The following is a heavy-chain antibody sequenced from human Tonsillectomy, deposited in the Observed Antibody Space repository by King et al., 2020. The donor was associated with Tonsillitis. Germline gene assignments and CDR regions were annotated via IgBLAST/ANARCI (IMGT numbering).Heavy chain of an antibody. V-gene: IGHV4-30-2*01. D-gene: IGHD4-17*01. Sequence: LQLQESGSGLVKPSQTLSLTCAVSGGSISSGGYSWSWIRQPPGKSLEWIGHINPSGSTYYSPSLKSRVTISADWSKNQFSLKMTSATAADTAVYYCARATVFDGNGEDYWGQGILVPVS. CDR2: INPSGST. CDR1: GGSISSGGYS. J-gene: IGHJ4*02. CDR3: ARATVFDGNGEDY.